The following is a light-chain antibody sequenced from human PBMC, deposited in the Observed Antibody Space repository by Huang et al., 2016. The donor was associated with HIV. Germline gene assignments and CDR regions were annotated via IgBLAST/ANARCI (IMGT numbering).Light chain of an antibody. J-gene: IGKJ5*01. CDR1: HSVSSN. CDR3: QQYDNWPFT. CDR2: GAS. Sequence: ERVMTQSPATLSVAPGERVTLSCRASHSVSSNLAWYQQKPGQAPRLLIHGASTRATGIPARFSGSGSGTEFTLAISSLQSEDSGVYFCQQYDNWPFTFGQGTRLEIK. V-gene: IGKV3-15*01.